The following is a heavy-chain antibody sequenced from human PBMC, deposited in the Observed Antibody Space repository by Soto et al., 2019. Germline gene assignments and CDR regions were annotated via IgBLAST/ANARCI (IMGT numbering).Heavy chain of an antibody. Sequence: SETLSLTCTVSGASVSSGNYYWSWIRQPPGKGLECIGYISYSGSTNYNPSLKSRVTISIDTSKNQFSLKLSSVTAADTAAYYCARGSGSYYAYWGQGTLVTVSS. V-gene: IGHV4-61*01. CDR1: GASVSSGNYY. CDR2: ISYSGST. CDR3: ARGSGSYYAY. D-gene: IGHD1-26*01. J-gene: IGHJ4*02.